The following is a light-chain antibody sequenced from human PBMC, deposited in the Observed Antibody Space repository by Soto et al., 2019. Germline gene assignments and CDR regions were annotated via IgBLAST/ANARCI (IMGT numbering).Light chain of an antibody. CDR1: SSDVGGYNY. J-gene: IGLJ1*01. CDR3: CSYAGSYTPDV. V-gene: IGLV2-11*01. CDR2: DVS. Sequence: QSALTQPRSVSGSPGQSVTISCTGTSSDVGGYNYVSWYQHHPGKAPKLMIYDVSKRPSGVPDRFSGSKSGNTASLTISGLQAEDEADYYCCSYAGSYTPDVFGTGTKLTVL.